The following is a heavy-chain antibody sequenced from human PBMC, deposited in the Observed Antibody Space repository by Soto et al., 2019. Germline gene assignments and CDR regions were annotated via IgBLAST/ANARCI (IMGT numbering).Heavy chain of an antibody. CDR3: AGTHFDTSGYYRSALEY. CDR2: IIPFFGTA. V-gene: IGHV1-69*01. Sequence: QVQLVQSGAEVKKPGSSVKVSCKASGGTFNSYVINWVRQAPGQGLEWMGGIIPFFGTAEYAQKFQGRVTITADEAASTAYMELSSLKPGDTAVYYCAGTHFDTSGYYRSALEYWGQGTQVSVSS. CDR1: GGTFNSYV. D-gene: IGHD3-22*01. J-gene: IGHJ4*02.